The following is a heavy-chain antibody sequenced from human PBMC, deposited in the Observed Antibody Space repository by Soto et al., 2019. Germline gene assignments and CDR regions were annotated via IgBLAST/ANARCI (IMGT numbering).Heavy chain of an antibody. D-gene: IGHD4-17*01. CDR2: ISYDGSNK. CDR3: ARKNYGGNSALDY. J-gene: IGHJ4*02. CDR1: GFTFSSYE. Sequence: VQLVESGGGLVQAGGSLRLFCAVSGFTFSSYEMNWVRQAPGKGLEWVAVISYDGSNKYYADSVKGRFTISRDNSKNTLYLQMNSLRAEDTAVYYCARKNYGGNSALDYWGQGTLVTVSS. V-gene: IGHV3-30-3*01.